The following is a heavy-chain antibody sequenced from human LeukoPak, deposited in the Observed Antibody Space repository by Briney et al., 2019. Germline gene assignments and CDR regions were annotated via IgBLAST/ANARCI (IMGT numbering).Heavy chain of an antibody. CDR2: IIPIFGTA. CDR1: GGTFSSYA. J-gene: IGHJ1*01. CDR3: ARDRGGTRRPEYFQH. D-gene: IGHD2-15*01. V-gene: IGHV1-69*01. Sequence: ASVKVSCKASGGTFSSYAISWVRQAPGQGLEWMGGIIPIFGTANYAQKFQGRVTITADESTSTAYMELSSLRFEDTAVYYCARDRGGTRRPEYFQHWGQGTLVTVSS.